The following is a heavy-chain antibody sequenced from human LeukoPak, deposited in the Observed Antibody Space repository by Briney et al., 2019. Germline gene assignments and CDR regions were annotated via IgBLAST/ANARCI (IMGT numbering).Heavy chain of an antibody. CDR3: ARSALGAFDY. V-gene: IGHV3-7*04. CDR1: GFTLSSYW. Sequence: PGGSLRLSCAASGFTLSSYWMSWVRQAPGKGLERVANIKQDGSEKYYVDSVRGRFTISRDNAKNSLYPQMNSLRAEDTAVYYCARSALGAFDYWGQGTLVTVSS. CDR2: IKQDGSEK. D-gene: IGHD1-26*01. J-gene: IGHJ4*02.